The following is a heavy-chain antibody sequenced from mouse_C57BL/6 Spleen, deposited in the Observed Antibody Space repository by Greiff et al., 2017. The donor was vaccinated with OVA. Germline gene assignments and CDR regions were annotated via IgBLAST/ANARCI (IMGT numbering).Heavy chain of an antibody. Sequence: EVMLVKSGGGLVKPGGSLKLSCAASGFTFSRYAMSWVRQTPEKRLEWVATISDGGSYTYYPNNVKGRFTISRDNAKNNLYLQMSHLKSEDTAMYYCAREGLDSSGYGFAYWGQGTLVTVSA. CDR1: GFTFSRYA. D-gene: IGHD3-2*02. CDR2: ISDGGSYT. J-gene: IGHJ3*01. CDR3: AREGLDSSGYGFAY. V-gene: IGHV5-4*01.